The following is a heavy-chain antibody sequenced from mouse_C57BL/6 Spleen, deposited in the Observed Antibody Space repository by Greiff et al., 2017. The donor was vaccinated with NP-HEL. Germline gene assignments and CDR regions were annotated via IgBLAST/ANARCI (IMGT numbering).Heavy chain of an antibody. D-gene: IGHD2-4*01. CDR3: ARGGYDYDEAWFAY. CDR2: IDPSDSYT. CDR1: GYTFTSYW. Sequence: VQLQQSGAELVMPGASVKLSCKASGYTFTSYWMHWVKQRPGQGLEWIGEIDPSDSYTNYNQKFKGKSTLTVDKSSSTAYMQLSSLTSEDSAVYYCARGGYDYDEAWFAYWGQRTLVTVSA. J-gene: IGHJ3*01. V-gene: IGHV1-69*01.